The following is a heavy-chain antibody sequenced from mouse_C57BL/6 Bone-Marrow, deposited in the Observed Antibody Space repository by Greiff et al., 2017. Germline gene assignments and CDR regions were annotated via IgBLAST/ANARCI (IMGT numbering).Heavy chain of an antibody. CDR3: TTCDGYGYFDV. V-gene: IGHV14-4*01. CDR1: GFNIKDDY. D-gene: IGHD2-3*01. CDR2: IDPENGDT. J-gene: IGHJ1*03. Sequence: VQLQQSGAELVRPGASVKLSCTASGFNIKDDYMHWVKQRPEQGLEWIGWIDPENGDTEYASKFQGKATITADTSSNTAYLQLSSLTSEDTAVYYFTTCDGYGYFDVWGTATTVTVSS.